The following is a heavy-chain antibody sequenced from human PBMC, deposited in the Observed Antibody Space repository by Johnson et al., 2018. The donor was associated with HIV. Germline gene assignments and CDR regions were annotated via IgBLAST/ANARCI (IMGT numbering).Heavy chain of an antibody. Sequence: MQLVESGGGLVQPGGSLRLSCAASGFTFSSYWMSWVRQAPGKGLEWVANIKQDGSEKYYVDSVKGRFTISRDNAKNSLYLQLNSLRAEDTAVYYCAKDLGNWDSPRSAFDMWGQGTMVTVSS. D-gene: IGHD1/OR15-1a*01. CDR1: GFTFSSYW. V-gene: IGHV3-7*01. J-gene: IGHJ3*02. CDR2: IKQDGSEK. CDR3: AKDLGNWDSPRSAFDM.